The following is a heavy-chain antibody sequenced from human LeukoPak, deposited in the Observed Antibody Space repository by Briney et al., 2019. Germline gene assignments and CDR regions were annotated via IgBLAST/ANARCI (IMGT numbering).Heavy chain of an antibody. D-gene: IGHD3-10*01. J-gene: IGHJ3*01. V-gene: IGHV3-7*01. Sequence: GGSLRLSCAASGFTFSSYWVSWVRQAPGKGLEWVANIKQDGSEKYYVDSVKGRFTISRDNAKSSLYLQMNSLRAEDTAVYYCARDGGYYGSGIFRGQGTMVTVSS. CDR2: IKQDGSEK. CDR1: GFTFSSYW. CDR3: ARDGGYYGSGIF.